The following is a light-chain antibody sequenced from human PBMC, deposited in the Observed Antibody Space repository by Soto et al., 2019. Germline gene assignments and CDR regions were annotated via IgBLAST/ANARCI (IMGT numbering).Light chain of an antibody. Sequence: QSALTQPASVSGSPGQSITISCTGTSSDVGGYNYVSWYQQHPGKAPKLMINEVSNRPSGVSNRFSGSKSGNTASLTISGLQAEDEADYYCSSYTSSSTYGFGTGTKVTVL. CDR2: EVS. V-gene: IGLV2-14*01. CDR3: SSYTSSSTYG. J-gene: IGLJ1*01. CDR1: SSDVGGYNY.